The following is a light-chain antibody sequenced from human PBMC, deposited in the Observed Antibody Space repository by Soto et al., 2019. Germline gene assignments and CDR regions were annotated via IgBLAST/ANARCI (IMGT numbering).Light chain of an antibody. J-gene: IGKJ5*01. CDR1: QSISTS. Sequence: EIQMTQSPSYMSTSVGDRITITCRASQSISTSLNWYQQKPGIAPKLLIYAATTLQSGVPSRFRGSGSGTEFTLTIGGLQPEDFATYYCQQSDHSPMYTFGQGTRLEI. CDR2: AAT. CDR3: QQSDHSPMYT. V-gene: IGKV1-39*01.